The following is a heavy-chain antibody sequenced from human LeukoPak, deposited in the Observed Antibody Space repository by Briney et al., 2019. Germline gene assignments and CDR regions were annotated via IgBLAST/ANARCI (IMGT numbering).Heavy chain of an antibody. CDR2: RSYDGSNK. J-gene: IGHJ4*02. D-gene: IGHD3-3*01. V-gene: IGHV3-30*18. CDR1: GFTFSSYG. Sequence: GGSLRLSCAASGFTFSSYGMHWVRQAPGKGLEWVAVRSYDGSNKYYADSVKGRFTISRDNSKNTLYLQMNSLRAEDTAVYYCAKENNYDFWSGYLFDYWGQGTLVTVSS. CDR3: AKENNYDFWSGYLFDY.